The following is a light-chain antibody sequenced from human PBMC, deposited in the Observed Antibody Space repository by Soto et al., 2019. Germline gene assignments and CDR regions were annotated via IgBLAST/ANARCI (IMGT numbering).Light chain of an antibody. CDR3: KQRSNWPPSIT. CDR1: QSVGNF. CDR2: DAS. J-gene: IGKJ5*01. V-gene: IGKV3-11*01. Sequence: EVVLTQSPATLSLSPGERATLSCRASQSVGNFLAWYQQKPGQAPRLLIYDASNSATGIPARFSGSGSGTDFTLTISSLQPEDFAVYYCKQRSNWPPSITFGQGTRLEIK.